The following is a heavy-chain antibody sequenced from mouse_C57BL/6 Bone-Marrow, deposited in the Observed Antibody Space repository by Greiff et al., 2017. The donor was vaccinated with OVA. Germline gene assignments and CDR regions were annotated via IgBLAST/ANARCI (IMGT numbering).Heavy chain of an antibody. CDR2: ISSGGSYT. CDR3: ARLYYGNFYFDY. Sequence: EVKLMESGGDLVKPGGSLKLSCAASGFTFSSYGMSWVRQTPDKRLEWVATISSGGSYTYYPDSVKGRFTISRDNAKNTLYLQMSSLKSEDTAMYYCARLYYGNFYFDYWGQGTTLTVSS. D-gene: IGHD2-1*01. J-gene: IGHJ2*01. V-gene: IGHV5-6*01. CDR1: GFTFSSYG.